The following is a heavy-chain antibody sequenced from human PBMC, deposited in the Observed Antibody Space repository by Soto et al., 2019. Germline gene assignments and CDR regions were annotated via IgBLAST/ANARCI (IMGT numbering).Heavy chain of an antibody. CDR3: ARGAYYDSSGYYYFHAFDI. CDR2: MNPNSGNT. V-gene: IGHV1-8*01. Sequence: ASVKVSCKASGYTFTSYDINWVRQATGQGLEWMGWMNPNSGNTGYAQKFQGRDTMTRNTSISTAYMELSSLRSEDTAVYYCARGAYYDSSGYYYFHAFDIWGQGTMVTVSS. J-gene: IGHJ3*02. D-gene: IGHD3-22*01. CDR1: GYTFTSYD.